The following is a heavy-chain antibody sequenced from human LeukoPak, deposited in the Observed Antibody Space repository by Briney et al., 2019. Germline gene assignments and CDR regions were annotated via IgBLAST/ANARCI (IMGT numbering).Heavy chain of an antibody. J-gene: IGHJ4*02. Sequence: SETLSLTCTVSGGSMSGYYWSWIRQPPGKGLEWIGYIYYSGSSNYNPSLKSRVTISVDTSKNQSSLKLSSVTAADTAVYYCARVGSSGWFTQDYWGQGTLVTVSS. D-gene: IGHD6-19*01. CDR2: IYYSGSS. CDR1: GGSMSGYY. V-gene: IGHV4-59*01. CDR3: ARVGSSGWFTQDY.